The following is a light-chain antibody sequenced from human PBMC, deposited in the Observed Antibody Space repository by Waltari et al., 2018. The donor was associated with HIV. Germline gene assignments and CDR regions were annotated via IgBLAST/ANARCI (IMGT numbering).Light chain of an antibody. CDR2: EVN. V-gene: IGLV2-23*02. CDR3: CSDAGGRSFVL. J-gene: IGLJ3*02. Sequence: QSALTQPASVSGSPGQSITISCTGTISDVGTYNLVSWYQQYPGRAPKLIIYEVNKRPSGVSDRFSGSKSGNRACLTVAGVKVEDEAEYYCCSDAGGRSFVLFGGGTKLTVL. CDR1: ISDVGTYNL.